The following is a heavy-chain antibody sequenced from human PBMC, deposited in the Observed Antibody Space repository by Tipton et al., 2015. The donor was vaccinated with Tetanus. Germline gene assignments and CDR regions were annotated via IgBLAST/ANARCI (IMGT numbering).Heavy chain of an antibody. Sequence: SLRLSCAASGFTFSNHAMTWVRQAPGKGLEWVSAISISGDSTYYADSVKGRFTISRDNSKDTLYLQMHSLRVEDTAVYYCARLASYSNHLDAWGQGALVTVSS. J-gene: IGHJ4*02. V-gene: IGHV3-23*01. D-gene: IGHD4-11*01. CDR2: ISISGDST. CDR3: ARLASYSNHLDA. CDR1: GFTFSNHA.